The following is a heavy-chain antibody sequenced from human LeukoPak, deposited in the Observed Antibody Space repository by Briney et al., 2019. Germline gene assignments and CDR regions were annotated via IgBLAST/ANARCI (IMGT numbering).Heavy chain of an antibody. CDR3: AKMADARGRYGSGSH. J-gene: IGHJ4*01. CDR1: GFTFSNFA. D-gene: IGHD3-10*01. V-gene: IGHV3-23*01. CDR2: ITVSGVST. Sequence: QTGGSLRLSCAASGFTFSNFAMSWVRQAPGKGLEWVSSITVSGVSTFYADSLSGRFTISRDNSRNTLYLQMKNLRAADTATYYCAKMADARGRYGSGSHWGQGTLVAVSS.